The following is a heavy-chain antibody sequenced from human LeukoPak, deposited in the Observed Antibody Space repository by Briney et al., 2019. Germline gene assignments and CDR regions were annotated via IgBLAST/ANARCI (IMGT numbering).Heavy chain of an antibody. D-gene: IGHD5-24*01. J-gene: IGHJ4*02. Sequence: PGGSLRLSCADSGFPVSGNYMSWVRHAPGKGLEWVSVIYSGGSTYYADSVKGRFTISRDNSKNTLYLQMNSLRAEDTAVYYCAREGDHYNFGYWGQGTLVTVSS. V-gene: IGHV3-53*01. CDR1: GFPVSGNY. CDR3: AREGDHYNFGY. CDR2: IYSGGST.